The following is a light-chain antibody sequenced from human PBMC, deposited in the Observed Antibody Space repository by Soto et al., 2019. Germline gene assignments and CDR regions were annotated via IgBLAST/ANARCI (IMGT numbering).Light chain of an antibody. CDR2: DAS. V-gene: IGKV3D-20*02. Sequence: VLTQSPGTLSLSPGERATLSCLASQSVSSNYLAWYQQKPGQAPRLLIYDASYRATGIPARFSGGGSGTDFTLSISSLEPEDFAVYYCQQRSDWLTFGEGTKVEIK. CDR1: QSVSSNY. J-gene: IGKJ4*01. CDR3: QQRSDWLT.